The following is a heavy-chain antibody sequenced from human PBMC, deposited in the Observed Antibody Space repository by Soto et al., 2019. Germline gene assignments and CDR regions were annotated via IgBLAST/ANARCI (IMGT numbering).Heavy chain of an antibody. V-gene: IGHV2-26*01. J-gene: IGHJ4*02. CDR3: ARMRASGPYFDLFDN. Sequence: ETLSLTCTVSGGSISSSSYYWGWIRQPPGKALECLAHIFANDETTYSTSLKTRLSISRDTSKSQVVLTMTNLDPEDNGTYYCARMRASGPYFDLFDNWGQGALVTVSS. CDR1: GGSISSSSYY. CDR2: IFANDET. D-gene: IGHD1-26*01.